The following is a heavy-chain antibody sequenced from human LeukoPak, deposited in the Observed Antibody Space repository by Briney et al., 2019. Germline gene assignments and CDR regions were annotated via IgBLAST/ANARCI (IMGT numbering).Heavy chain of an antibody. V-gene: IGHV1-58*02. CDR1: GFSFTTSA. Sequence: GASVKVSCKASGFSFTTSAMYRVRQARGQRLEWIGGDTIYAQKFHQRVTITRDMSTSTAYMEVRGLRTEDTAVYCAAILDIAMTGKLGMDVWGQGTTVTVSS. CDR3: AAILDIAMTGKLGMDV. CDR2: DT. J-gene: IGHJ6*02. D-gene: IGHD3-9*01.